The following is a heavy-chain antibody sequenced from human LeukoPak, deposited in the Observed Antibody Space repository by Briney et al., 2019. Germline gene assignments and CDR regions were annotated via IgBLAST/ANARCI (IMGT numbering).Heavy chain of an antibody. V-gene: IGHV3-23*01. Sequence: GGSLRLSCAASGFTFSSYAMSWVRQAPGKGLEWVSAFGVSDGSTYYADSVKGRFTISRDNSKNTLFLQMNSQRAEDTAVYYCAKEQVTIYPFLNGMDVWGQGTTVTVSS. CDR1: GFTFSSYA. CDR2: FGVSDGST. CDR3: AKEQVTIYPFLNGMDV. D-gene: IGHD2/OR15-2a*01. J-gene: IGHJ6*02.